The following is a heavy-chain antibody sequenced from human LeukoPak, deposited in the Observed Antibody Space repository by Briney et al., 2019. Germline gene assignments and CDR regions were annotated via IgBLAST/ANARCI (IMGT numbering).Heavy chain of an antibody. CDR2: IYYSGST. J-gene: IGHJ4*02. CDR3: ARTSSSGLVGGYYFDY. Sequence: SETLSLTCTVSGGSISSYYWSWIRQPPGKGLEWIGCIYYSGSTNYNPSFKSRVTISVDTSKNQFSLKLSSVTAADTAVYYCARTSSSGLVGGYYFDYWGQGTLVTVSS. D-gene: IGHD6-19*01. CDR1: GGSISSYY. V-gene: IGHV4-59*08.